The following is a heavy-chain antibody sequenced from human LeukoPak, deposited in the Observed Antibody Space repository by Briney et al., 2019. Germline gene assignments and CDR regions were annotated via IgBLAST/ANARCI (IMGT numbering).Heavy chain of an antibody. V-gene: IGHV1-2*02. J-gene: IGHJ4*02. CDR1: GYTFTGYY. CDR2: INPNSGGT. D-gene: IGHD3/OR15-3a*01. Sequence: ASVKVSCKASGYTFTGYYMHWVRQAPGQGLEWMGWINPNSGGTNYAQKFQGRVPMTRDTSISTAYMELSRLRSDDTAVYYCAREGVDWSHSVYYSDYWGQGTLVTVSS. CDR3: AREGVDWSHSVYYSDY.